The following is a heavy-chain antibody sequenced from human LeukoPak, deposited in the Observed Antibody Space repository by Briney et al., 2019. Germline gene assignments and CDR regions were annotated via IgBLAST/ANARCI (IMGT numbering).Heavy chain of an antibody. CDR1: GGSISST. CDR3: ARDSRRELVHGFDI. V-gene: IGHV4-59*01. D-gene: IGHD3-10*01. Sequence: PSETLSLTCTVSGGSISSTGAGSGSPQGRDWSGLGIYNPSLKSRVTISVDTSKNQFSLKLTSVTAADTAVYYCARDSRRELVHGFDIWGQGTMVTVSA. J-gene: IGHJ3*02.